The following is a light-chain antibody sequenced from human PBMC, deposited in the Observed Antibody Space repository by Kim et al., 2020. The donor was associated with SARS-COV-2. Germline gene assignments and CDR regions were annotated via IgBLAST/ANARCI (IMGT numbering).Light chain of an antibody. J-gene: IGKJ2*01. CDR3: QQTNSFPYP. CDR1: QDINSW. Sequence: DIQMTQSPSSVSTSVGDRVTITCRASQDINSWLVWYQQKPGKAPKLLIKTASSLQSGVPSRFSGSGSGTVFTLTISSLQPEDFATYHCQQTNSFPYPCGQGTKREI. V-gene: IGKV1D-12*01. CDR2: TAS.